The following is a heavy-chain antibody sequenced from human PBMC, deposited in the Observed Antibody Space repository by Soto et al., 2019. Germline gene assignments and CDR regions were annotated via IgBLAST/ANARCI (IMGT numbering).Heavy chain of an antibody. V-gene: IGHV3-66*01. D-gene: IGHD3-22*01. CDR3: ARVYSSGPFDAFDI. J-gene: IGHJ3*02. CDR2: ISSGGTT. Sequence: GGSLRLSCAVSRFTVNYNYMSWVRQAPRKGVGLVSVISSGGTTNYADSVKGRFTISRDNGRNTLYLQMNSLRAEDTAVYYCARVYSSGPFDAFDICGQGTMVTVSS. CDR1: RFTVNYNY.